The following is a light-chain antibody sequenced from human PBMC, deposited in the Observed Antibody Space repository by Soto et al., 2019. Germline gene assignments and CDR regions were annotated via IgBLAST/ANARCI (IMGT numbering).Light chain of an antibody. V-gene: IGLV2-23*02. CDR2: EVS. Sequence: QSALTQPASVSGSPGQSITISCTGTNSDVGSYNLVSWYQQHPGKAPKVIIYEVSERPSGVSDRFSGSKSGNTASLMISGLQAEDEADYYGCSYAGSSTQSYVFGSGTKVTVL. CDR3: CSYAGSSTQSYV. CDR1: NSDVGSYNL. J-gene: IGLJ1*01.